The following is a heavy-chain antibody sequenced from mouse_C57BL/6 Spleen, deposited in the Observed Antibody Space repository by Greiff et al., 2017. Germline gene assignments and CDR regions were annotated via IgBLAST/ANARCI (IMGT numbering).Heavy chain of an antibody. D-gene: IGHD2-4*01. J-gene: IGHJ3*01. CDR2: INPNNGGT. CDR1: GYTFTDYY. V-gene: IGHV1-26*01. Sequence: VQLQQSGPELVKPGASVKISCKASGYTFTDYYMNWVKQSHGKSLEWIGDINPNNGGTSYNQKFKGKATLTVDKSSSTAYMEIRSLTSEDSAVYYCARGGYDYDLAWFAYWGQGTLVTVSA. CDR3: ARGGYDYDLAWFAY.